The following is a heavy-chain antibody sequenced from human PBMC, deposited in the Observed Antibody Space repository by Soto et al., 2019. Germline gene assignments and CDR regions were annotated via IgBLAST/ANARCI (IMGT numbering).Heavy chain of an antibody. J-gene: IGHJ5*02. D-gene: IGHD2-15*01. CDR1: GGTFSSYA. Sequence: QVQLVQSGAEVKKPGSSVKVSCKASGGTFSSYAISWVRQAPGQGLEWMGGMIPIFGTANYAQKFQGRVTITADKSTSTAYMELSSLRSEDTAVYYCARAPGVVVAATLGWFDPWGQGTLVTVSS. CDR2: MIPIFGTA. CDR3: ARAPGVVVAATLGWFDP. V-gene: IGHV1-69*06.